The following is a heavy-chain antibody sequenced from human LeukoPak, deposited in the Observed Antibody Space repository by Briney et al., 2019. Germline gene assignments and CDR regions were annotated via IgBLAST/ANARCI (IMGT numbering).Heavy chain of an antibody. CDR3: AREMRLPHNEILIDRRAFDI. CDR2: ISHNAHFK. Sequence: GGSLRLSCAASGFNFSTFALHWVRQAPGKGLEWVALISHNAHFKYYADSVKGRFTVSRDTSKNMLHLQMDSLRTEETALYYCAREMRLPHNEILIDRRAFDIWGQGTMVTVSS. CDR1: GFNFSTFA. V-gene: IGHV3-30*04. D-gene: IGHD3-9*01. J-gene: IGHJ3*02.